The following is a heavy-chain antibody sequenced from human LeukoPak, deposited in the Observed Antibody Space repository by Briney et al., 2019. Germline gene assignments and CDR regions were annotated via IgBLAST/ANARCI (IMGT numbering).Heavy chain of an antibody. V-gene: IGHV4-4*07. J-gene: IGHJ4*02. CDR3: AGHHPRNTVDF. CDR1: GGSISSYY. CDR2: IYTSGST. Sequence: SETLSLTCTVSGGSISSYYWSWIRQPAGKGLEWIGRIYTSGSTNYNPSLKSRVTISLDTSKNQYSLKLSSVTAADTAVYYCAGHHPRNTVDFWGQGTLVTVSS. D-gene: IGHD2-8*02.